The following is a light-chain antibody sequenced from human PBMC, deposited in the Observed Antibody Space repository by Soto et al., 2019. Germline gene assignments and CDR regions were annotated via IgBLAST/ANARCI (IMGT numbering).Light chain of an antibody. V-gene: IGKV1-33*01. CDR1: PAINIY. CDR3: QQYDKLPVT. CDR2: EAS. Sequence: DIQMTQSPSSLSASVGDRVTITCQASPAINIYLNWYQQKLGKAPNLRIYEASNLQKGVTSRFTGGRSGTHFTLTINRLKPEDSGTYFCQQYDKLPVTFGPGTQLDI. J-gene: IGKJ3*01.